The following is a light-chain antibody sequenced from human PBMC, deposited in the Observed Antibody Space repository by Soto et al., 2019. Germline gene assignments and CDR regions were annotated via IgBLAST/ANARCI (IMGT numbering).Light chain of an antibody. V-gene: IGLV1-44*01. CDR3: AAWDDSLSGWV. CDR1: GSNIGNNA. CDR2: SNN. Sequence: QLLLTQPPSASGTAGQRVTISCSGSGSNIGNNAVNWYQQLPGTAPKLLIYSNNQRPSGVPDRFSGSKFGTSASLAISGLQSDDEADYYCAAWDDSLSGWVFGGGTKVTVL. J-gene: IGLJ3*02.